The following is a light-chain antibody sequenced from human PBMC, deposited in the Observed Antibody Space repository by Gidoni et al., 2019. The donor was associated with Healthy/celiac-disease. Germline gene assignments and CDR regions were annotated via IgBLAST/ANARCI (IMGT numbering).Light chain of an antibody. CDR2: DSS. Sequence: DIQMTQSPSSLSASVGDRVTITCQARQDISNYLNWYQQKPGKAPKLLIYDSSNLETGVPSRFSGSGSGTDFTFTISSLQPEDIATYYCQQYDNLLFTFXPXTKVDIK. CDR1: QDISNY. J-gene: IGKJ3*01. CDR3: QQYDNLLFT. V-gene: IGKV1-33*01.